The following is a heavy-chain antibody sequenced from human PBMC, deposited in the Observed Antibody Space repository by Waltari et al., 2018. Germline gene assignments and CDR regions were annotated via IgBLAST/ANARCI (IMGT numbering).Heavy chain of an antibody. J-gene: IGHJ4*02. CDR3: ARDPLQYYGSGSLYYFDY. V-gene: IGHV3-21*01. CDR2: ISSSSSYI. Sequence: EVQLVESGGGLVKPGGSLRLSCAASGFTFSSYSMNWVRQATGKGLEWVSSISSSSSYIYYADSVKGRFTISRDNAKNSLYLKMNSLRAEDTAVYYCARDPLQYYGSGSLYYFDYWGQGTLVTVSS. D-gene: IGHD3-10*01. CDR1: GFTFSSYS.